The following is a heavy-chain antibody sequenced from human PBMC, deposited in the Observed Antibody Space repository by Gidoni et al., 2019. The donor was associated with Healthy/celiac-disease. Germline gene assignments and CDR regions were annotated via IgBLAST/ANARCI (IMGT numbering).Heavy chain of an antibody. V-gene: IGHV3-49*05. CDR1: GFTFGGYA. J-gene: IGHJ4*02. CDR3: TRARGGGLLRLGY. Sequence: EVQLVASGGGLVKPGRSLRPSCTASGFTFGGYAMSWFRQAPGKGREWVGFIRSKAYGGTTEYAASVKGRFTISRDDSKSIAYLQMNSLKTEDTAVYYCTRARGGGLLRLGYWGQGTLVTVSS. CDR2: IRSKAYGGTT. D-gene: IGHD1-26*01.